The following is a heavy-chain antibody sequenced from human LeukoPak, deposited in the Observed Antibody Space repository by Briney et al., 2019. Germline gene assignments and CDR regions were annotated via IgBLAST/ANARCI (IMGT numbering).Heavy chain of an antibody. D-gene: IGHD4-17*01. CDR2: ISSSSSYI. Sequence: GGSLRLSCAASGFTFCSYSMNWVRQAPGKGLEWVSSISSSSSYIYYADSVKGRFTISRDNAKNSLYLQMNSLRAEDTAVYYCARVKDGDSYFDYWGQGTLVTVSS. CDR3: ARVKDGDSYFDY. CDR1: GFTFCSYS. V-gene: IGHV3-21*01. J-gene: IGHJ4*02.